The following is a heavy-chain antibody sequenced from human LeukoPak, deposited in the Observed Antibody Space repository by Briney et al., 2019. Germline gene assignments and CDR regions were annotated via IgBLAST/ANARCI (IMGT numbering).Heavy chain of an antibody. CDR3: ARPRQTVAGTWLTGGTLNWFDP. J-gene: IGHJ5*02. V-gene: IGHV3-7*01. CDR2: IRQDGGQT. D-gene: IGHD6-19*01. CDR1: ELTFSGYW. Sequence: GGSLRLSCAASELTFSGYWMNWVRQAPGKGLQWVGNIRQDGGQTHYSDSVKGRFTISRDNAKRSLYLQMNSLRPEDTAVYYCARPRQTVAGTWLTGGTLNWFDPWGQGTLVTVSS.